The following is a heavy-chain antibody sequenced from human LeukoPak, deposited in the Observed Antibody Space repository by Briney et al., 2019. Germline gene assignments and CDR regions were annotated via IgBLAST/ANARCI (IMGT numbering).Heavy chain of an antibody. Sequence: GGSLRLSCAASGFTFSGSAMHWFRQASGKGLEWVGRIRSKANSYATAYAASVKGRFTIYRDDSKNTAYLQMNSLKTEDTAVYYCTSGIAAAAVKVVDYWGQGTLVTVSS. CDR1: GFTFSGSA. V-gene: IGHV3-73*01. J-gene: IGHJ4*02. CDR3: TSGIAAAAVKVVDY. D-gene: IGHD6-13*01. CDR2: IRSKANSYAT.